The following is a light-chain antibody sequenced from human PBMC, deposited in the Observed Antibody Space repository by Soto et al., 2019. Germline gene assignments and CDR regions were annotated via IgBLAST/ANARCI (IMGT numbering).Light chain of an antibody. J-gene: IGLJ1*01. V-gene: IGLV2-23*01. Sequence: QSVLTQPASLSGSPGQSITISCPGTSSDVGSYNLVSWYQQHPGKAPKLMIYEGSKRPSGVSNRFSGSKSGNTASLTISGLQAEDEADYYCCSYAGSSIFYVFGTGTKVTVL. CDR2: EGS. CDR1: SSDVGSYNL. CDR3: CSYAGSSIFYV.